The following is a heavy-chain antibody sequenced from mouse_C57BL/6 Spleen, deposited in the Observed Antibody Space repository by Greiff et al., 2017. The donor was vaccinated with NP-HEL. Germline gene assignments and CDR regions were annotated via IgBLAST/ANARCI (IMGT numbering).Heavy chain of an antibody. J-gene: IGHJ2*01. CDR1: GFNIKNTY. D-gene: IGHD1-1*01. V-gene: IGHV14-3*01. Sequence: VQLKQSVAELVRPGASVKLSCTASGFNIKNTYMHWVKQRPEQGLEWIGRIDPANGNTKYAPKFQGKATITADTSSNTAYLQLSSLTSEDTAIYYCARWGAYYYGSSYYFDYWGQGTTLTVSS. CDR3: ARWGAYYYGSSYYFDY. CDR2: IDPANGNT.